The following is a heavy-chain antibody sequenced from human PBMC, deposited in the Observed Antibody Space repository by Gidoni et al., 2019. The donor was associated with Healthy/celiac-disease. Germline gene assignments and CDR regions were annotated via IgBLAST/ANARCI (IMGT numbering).Heavy chain of an antibody. J-gene: IGHJ4*02. CDR1: GFTVSSYT. CDR3: AKVMSQYSSSSFDY. V-gene: IGHV3-23*01. Sequence: EVQLLESGGGLVQPGGSLRIAGAASGFTVSSYTMSWVRQAPGKGLEWVSAICGSGGSTYYADSVKGLFTFSRDNSKTTLYLQMNSLRAEDTAVYYCAKVMSQYSSSSFDYWGQGTLVTVSS. D-gene: IGHD6-6*01. CDR2: ICGSGGST.